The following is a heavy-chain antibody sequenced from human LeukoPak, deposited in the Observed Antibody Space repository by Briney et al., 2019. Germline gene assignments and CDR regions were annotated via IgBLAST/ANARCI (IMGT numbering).Heavy chain of an antibody. V-gene: IGHV4-59*01. Sequence: PSETLSLTCTVSGGSISSYYWSWIRQPPGKGLEWIGYIYYSGSTNYNPSLKSRVTISVDTSKNQFSLKLSSVTAADTAVYYCARGVGSHPPGYWGQGTLVTVSS. J-gene: IGHJ4*02. CDR2: IYYSGST. CDR3: ARGVGSHPPGY. CDR1: GGSISSYY.